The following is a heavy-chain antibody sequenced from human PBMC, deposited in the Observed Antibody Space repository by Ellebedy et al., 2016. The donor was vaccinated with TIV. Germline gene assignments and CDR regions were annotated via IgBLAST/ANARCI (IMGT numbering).Heavy chain of an antibody. Sequence: SETLSLTXTVSGGAISNYYWSWIRQPPGKGLEWIGYIYYSGGTSYNPSLKSRVTISVDTPKNQFSLKLSSVTAADTAVYYCARDLEAYCSGGSCYSRWFDRWGQGTLVTVSS. CDR2: IYYSGGT. CDR3: ARDLEAYCSGGSCYSRWFDR. V-gene: IGHV4-59*01. D-gene: IGHD2-15*01. CDR1: GGAISNYY. J-gene: IGHJ5*02.